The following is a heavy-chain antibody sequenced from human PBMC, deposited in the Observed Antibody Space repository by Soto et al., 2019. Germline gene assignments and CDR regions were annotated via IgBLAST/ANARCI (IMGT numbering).Heavy chain of an antibody. CDR2: ISGSGGST. CDR1: GFTFSSYA. V-gene: IGHV3-23*01. Sequence: VQLLESGGGLVQPGGSLRLSCAASGFTFSSYAMSWVRQAPGKGLEWVSAISGSGGSTYYEDSVKGRFTISRDNSKNTLFLQLNSLRAEDTAVYYCANDYSSGWYVGGWFDPWGQGTLVTVSS. J-gene: IGHJ5*02. CDR3: ANDYSSGWYVGGWFDP. D-gene: IGHD6-19*01.